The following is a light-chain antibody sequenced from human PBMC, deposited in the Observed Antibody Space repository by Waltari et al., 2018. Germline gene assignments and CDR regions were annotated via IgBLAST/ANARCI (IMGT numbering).Light chain of an antibody. Sequence: QSVLTQPPSVSRAPGQRVATSCTRSTSTIRAGYDVHWYQQLPGNAPTLLSNGNSNRPSGVPDRFSGSKAGTSAALAITGLQAEDEADYYCQSYDSSFVVFGGGTKMTVL. CDR1: TSTIRAGYD. V-gene: IGLV1-40*01. CDR2: GNS. CDR3: QSYDSSFVV. J-gene: IGLJ2*01.